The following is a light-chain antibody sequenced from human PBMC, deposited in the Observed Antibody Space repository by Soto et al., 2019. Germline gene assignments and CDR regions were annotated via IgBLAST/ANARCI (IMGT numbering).Light chain of an antibody. V-gene: IGKV3-20*01. J-gene: IGKJ5*01. CDR1: QSVSSSH. CDR2: AAS. CDR3: PQYGYSPIT. Sequence: EIVLTQSLCTLSLSPGERATLSCRGSQSVSSSHLAWYQHRPGQARRLLIYAASSRATGSPDRLSGGGSGTDFTRTISRLEPEDFAVYYGPQYGYSPITFGQGTRLEIK.